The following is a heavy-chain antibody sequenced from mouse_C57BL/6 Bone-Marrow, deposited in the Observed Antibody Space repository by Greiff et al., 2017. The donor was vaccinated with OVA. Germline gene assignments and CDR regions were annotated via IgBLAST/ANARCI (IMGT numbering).Heavy chain of an antibody. CDR1: GFSFNTYA. D-gene: IGHD4-1*01. Sequence: EVKLVESGGGLVQPKGSLKLSCAASGFSFNTYAMNWVRQAPGKGLEWVARIRSKSNNYATYYADSVKDRFTISRDESESMLYLQMNNLKTEDTSMYYCVRHGLGARGYFDVWGTGTTVTVSS. CDR2: IRSKSNNYAT. J-gene: IGHJ1*03. CDR3: VRHGLGARGYFDV. V-gene: IGHV10-1*01.